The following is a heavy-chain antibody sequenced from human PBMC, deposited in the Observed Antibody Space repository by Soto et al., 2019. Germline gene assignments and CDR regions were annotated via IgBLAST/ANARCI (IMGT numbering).Heavy chain of an antibody. CDR2: ISSNGGST. CDR3: ARGERGYSGYDYNYGMDV. CDR1: GFTFSSYA. D-gene: IGHD5-12*01. J-gene: IGHJ6*02. V-gene: IGHV3-64*02. Sequence: GGSLRLSCAASGFTFSSYAMHWVRQAPGKGLEYVSAISSNGGSTYYADSVKGRFTISRDNSKNTLYLQMGSLRAEDMAVYYCARGERGYSGYDYNYGMDVWGQGTTVTVSS.